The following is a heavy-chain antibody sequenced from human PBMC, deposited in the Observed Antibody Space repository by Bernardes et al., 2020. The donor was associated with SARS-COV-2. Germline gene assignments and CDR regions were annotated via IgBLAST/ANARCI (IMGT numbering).Heavy chain of an antibody. CDR2: ISWNSGSI. V-gene: IGHV3-9*01. J-gene: IGHJ4*02. D-gene: IGHD3-10*01. CDR3: AKDIYGSGHAASN. Sequence: GGSLRLSCAASGFTFNDYAMHWVRQAPGKGLAWVSGISWNSGSIGYADSVKGRFTISRDNAKNSLYLQMNSLRAEDTALYYCAKDIYGSGHAASNWGQGTLVTGSP. CDR1: GFTFNDYA.